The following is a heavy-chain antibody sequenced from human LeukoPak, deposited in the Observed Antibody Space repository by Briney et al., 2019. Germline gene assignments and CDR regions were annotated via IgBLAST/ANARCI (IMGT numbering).Heavy chain of an antibody. Sequence: SVKVSCKASGGTFGRSAISWVRQARGQGHEWMGRIIPIFGTANYAQKFQGRVTITTDESTSTAYMELSSLRSEDTAVYYCARGGTHYYDSSGYYSIFDYWGQGTLVTVSS. J-gene: IGHJ4*02. CDR3: ARGGTHYYDSSGYYSIFDY. CDR2: IIPIFGTA. D-gene: IGHD3-22*01. V-gene: IGHV1-69*05. CDR1: GGTFGRSA.